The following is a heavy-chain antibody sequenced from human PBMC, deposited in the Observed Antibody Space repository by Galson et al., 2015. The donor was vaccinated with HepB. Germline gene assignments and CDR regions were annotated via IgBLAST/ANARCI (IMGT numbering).Heavy chain of an antibody. Sequence: SLRLSCAASGFIFSTYAMNWVRQAPGKGLECVSYITDSGSTIHYADSVKGRFTISRDNAQNSLYLPMNSLRDEDTLVYYCVRDAPVAVAALPNYWGQGTLVMVSS. CDR3: VRDAPVAVAALPNY. D-gene: IGHD2-15*01. CDR2: ITDSGSTI. J-gene: IGHJ4*02. CDR1: GFIFSTYA. V-gene: IGHV3-48*02.